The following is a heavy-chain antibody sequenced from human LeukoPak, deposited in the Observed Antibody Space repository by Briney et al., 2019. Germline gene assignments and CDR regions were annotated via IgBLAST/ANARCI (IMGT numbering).Heavy chain of an antibody. V-gene: IGHV1-18*01. CDR3: ARTPTGTAMAPPAEYFQH. J-gene: IGHJ1*01. CDR2: ISAYNGNT. D-gene: IGHD5-18*01. CDR1: GYTFTSYG. Sequence: ASVKVSCKASGYTFTSYGISWVRQAPGQGLEWMGWISAYNGNTNYAQKLQGRVTMTTDTSTSTAYMELSSLRSEDTAVFYCARTPTGTAMAPPAEYFQHWGQGTLVTVSS.